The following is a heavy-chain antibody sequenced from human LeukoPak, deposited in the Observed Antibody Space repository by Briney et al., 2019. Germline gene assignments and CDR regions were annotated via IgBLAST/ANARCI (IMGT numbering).Heavy chain of an antibody. D-gene: IGHD3-9*01. J-gene: IGHJ4*02. CDR1: GFTVSSNY. V-gene: IGHV3-53*01. CDR3: ARGGGVRYFAY. Sequence: GGSLRLFCAASGFTVSSNYMSWVRQAPGKGLEWVSVIYSGGSTYYADSVKGRFTISRDNSKNTLYLQMNSLRAEDTAVYYCARGGGVRYFAYWGQGTLVTVSS. CDR2: IYSGGST.